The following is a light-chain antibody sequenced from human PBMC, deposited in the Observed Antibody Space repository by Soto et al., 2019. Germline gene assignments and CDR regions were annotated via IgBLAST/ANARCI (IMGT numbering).Light chain of an antibody. CDR1: QSVSNNY. Sequence: EIVLTQSPGTLSLSPGERATLSCRASQSVSNNYLAWYQQKPGQAPRLLIYGASTRATGTPARFSGSGSGTELTITISRLKSEDYEVDLCQQYMRWPLTFGGGTKVDIK. CDR2: GAS. J-gene: IGKJ4*01. V-gene: IGKV3-20*01. CDR3: QQYMRWPLT.